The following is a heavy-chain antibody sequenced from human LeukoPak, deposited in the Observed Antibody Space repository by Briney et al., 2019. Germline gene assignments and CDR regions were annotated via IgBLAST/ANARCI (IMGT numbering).Heavy chain of an antibody. J-gene: IGHJ4*02. CDR1: GFTFSSYS. CDR2: ISHDGSNK. D-gene: IGHD6-13*01. CDR3: VRDRCSTCHYFDC. V-gene: IGHV3-30-3*01. Sequence: SGGSLRLSCAASGFTFSSYSLHWVRQAPGKGLAGVAVISHDGSNKYYADSVKGRFTISRDTSKNTLYLQMNSLRAEHTAMYYCVRDRCSTCHYFDCWGQGTLVTVSS.